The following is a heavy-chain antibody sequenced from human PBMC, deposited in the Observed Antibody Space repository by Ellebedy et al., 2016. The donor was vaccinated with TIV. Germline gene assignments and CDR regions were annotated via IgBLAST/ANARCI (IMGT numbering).Heavy chain of an antibody. J-gene: IGHJ6*02. V-gene: IGHV3-21*04. CDR1: GFTFSNYW. CDR2: ISGSSSYI. D-gene: IGHD3-10*01. CDR3: ARGGGYHNMDP. Sequence: GGSLRLSCAASGFTFSNYWMSWVRQAPGKGLEWVSSISGSSSYIYYADSVKGRFTISRDNAKNSLYLQMNSLRAEDTAVYYCARGGGYHNMDPWGQGTTVTVSS.